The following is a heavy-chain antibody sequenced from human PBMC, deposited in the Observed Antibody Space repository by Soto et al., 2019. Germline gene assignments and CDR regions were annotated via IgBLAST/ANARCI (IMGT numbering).Heavy chain of an antibody. CDR1: GGSISSTSYH. Sequence: PSETLSLTCTVSGGSISSTSYHWVWIRQPPGKGLEWIGSLDYSGGTFYNPSLKSRVTISADTSKNQFSLKVNSVTAADTAVYYCARNHYDGSGLYYWGQGTLVTVS. CDR3: ARNHYDGSGLYY. D-gene: IGHD3-22*01. CDR2: LDYSGGT. V-gene: IGHV4-39*01. J-gene: IGHJ4*02.